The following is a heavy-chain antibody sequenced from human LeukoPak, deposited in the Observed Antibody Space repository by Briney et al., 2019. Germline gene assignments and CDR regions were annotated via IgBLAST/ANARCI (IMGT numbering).Heavy chain of an antibody. D-gene: IGHD3-16*01. V-gene: IGHV7-4-1*02. Sequence: ASVTVSCTASGYTLTSYAMNWVRQAPGQGLEWMGWINTNTGNPTYAQGFTGRFVFSLDTSVSTAYLQISSLKAEDTAVYYCARGINWFDPWGQGTLVTVSS. J-gene: IGHJ5*02. CDR3: ARGINWFDP. CDR2: INTNTGNP. CDR1: GYTLTSYA.